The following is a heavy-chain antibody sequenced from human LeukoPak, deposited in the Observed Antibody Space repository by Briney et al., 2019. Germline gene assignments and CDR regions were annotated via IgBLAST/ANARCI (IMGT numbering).Heavy chain of an antibody. CDR3: ARDFGMFTNSHGNAFAI. Sequence: ASVKVSCKASGYTFDNYGISWVRQAPGQGLEWMGWISAYDGNTNYANKLQGRVTMKTDASTSTAFLGLSSLTSDDTAVYFCARDFGMFTNSHGNAFAIWGQGTLVSPSS. V-gene: IGHV1-18*01. D-gene: IGHD2/OR15-2a*01. J-gene: IGHJ3*02. CDR2: ISAYDGNT. CDR1: GYTFDNYG.